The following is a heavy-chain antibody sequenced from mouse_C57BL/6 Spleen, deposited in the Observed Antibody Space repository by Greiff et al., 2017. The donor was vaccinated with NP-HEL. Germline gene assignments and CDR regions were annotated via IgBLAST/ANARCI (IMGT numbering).Heavy chain of an antibody. CDR1: GFTFSDYY. D-gene: IGHD2-2*01. V-gene: IGHV5-16*01. J-gene: IGHJ2*01. CDR3: ARMGLYYGYDY. Sequence: EVKVVESEGGLVQPGSSMKLSCTASGFTFSDYYMAWVRQVPEKGLEWVANINYDGSSTYYLDSLKSRFIISRDNAKNILYLQMSSLKSEDTATYYCARMGLYYGYDYWGQGTTLTVSS. CDR2: INYDGSST.